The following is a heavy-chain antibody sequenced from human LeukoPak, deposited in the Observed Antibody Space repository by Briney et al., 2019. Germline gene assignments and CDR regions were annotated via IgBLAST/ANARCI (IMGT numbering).Heavy chain of an antibody. CDR2: ISSSGGST. V-gene: IGHV3-23*01. Sequence: PGGSLRLSCAGSGFTFSSYEMNWVRQAPGKGLEWVSYISSSGGSTYYADSVKGRFTISRDNSKNTLYLQMNSLRAEDTAVYYCAKDNRWSTGGFDYWGQGTLVTVSS. CDR1: GFTFSSYE. D-gene: IGHD2-8*01. CDR3: AKDNRWSTGGFDY. J-gene: IGHJ4*02.